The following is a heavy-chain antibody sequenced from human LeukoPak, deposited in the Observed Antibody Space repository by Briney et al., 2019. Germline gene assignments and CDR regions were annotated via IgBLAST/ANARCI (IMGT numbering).Heavy chain of an antibody. D-gene: IGHD2/OR15-2a*01. CDR3: ARGLLERGPFDP. J-gene: IGHJ5*02. Sequence: GGSLRLSCAASRFTFSSYAMHWVRQAPGKGLEWVAVISYDGSNKYYADSVKGRFTISRDNSKNTLYLQMNSLRAEDTAVYYCARGLLERGPFDPWDQGTLVTVSS. CDR2: ISYDGSNK. V-gene: IGHV3-30-3*01. CDR1: RFTFSSYA.